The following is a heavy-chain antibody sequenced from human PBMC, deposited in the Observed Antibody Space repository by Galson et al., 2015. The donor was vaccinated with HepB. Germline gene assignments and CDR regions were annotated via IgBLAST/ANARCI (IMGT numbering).Heavy chain of an antibody. CDR3: ARARGDSSGYFAIGSYYFDY. CDR2: IDWDDDK. Sequence: PALVKPTQTLTLTCTFSGFSLSTSGMCVSWIRQPPGKALEWLGRIDWDDDKYYSTSLKTRLTISKDTSKNQVVITMTNMDPVDTATYYCARARGDSSGYFAIGSYYFDYWGQGTLVTVSS. D-gene: IGHD3-22*01. V-gene: IGHV2-70*11. CDR1: GFSLSTSGMC. J-gene: IGHJ4*02.